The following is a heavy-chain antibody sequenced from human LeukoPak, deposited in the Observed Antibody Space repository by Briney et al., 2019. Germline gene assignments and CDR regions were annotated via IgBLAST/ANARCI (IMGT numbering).Heavy chain of an antibody. V-gene: IGHV4-34*01. CDR3: ARGAAAVDY. CDR1: GGSFSGYY. D-gene: IGHD6-13*01. CDR2: INHSGST. J-gene: IGHJ4*02. Sequence: SETLSLTCAVYGGSFSGYYRSWIRQPPGKGLEWIGEINHSGSTNYNPSLKSRVTISVDTSKNQFSLKLSSVTAADTAVYYCARGAAAVDYWGQGTLVTVSS.